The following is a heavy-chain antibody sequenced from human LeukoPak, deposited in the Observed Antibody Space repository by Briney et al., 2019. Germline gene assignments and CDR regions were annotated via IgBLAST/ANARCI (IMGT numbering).Heavy chain of an antibody. D-gene: IGHD3-10*01. CDR2: ISGSGGST. Sequence: PGGSLRLSCAASGFTFSSYAMSWVRQAPGKGLEWVSAISGSGGSTYYADSVKGRFTISRDNSKNTLYLQMNSLRAEDTAVYYCAKVGSFGDYYCYGMDVWGKGTTVTVSS. J-gene: IGHJ6*04. CDR1: GFTFSSYA. V-gene: IGHV3-23*01. CDR3: AKVGSFGDYYCYGMDV.